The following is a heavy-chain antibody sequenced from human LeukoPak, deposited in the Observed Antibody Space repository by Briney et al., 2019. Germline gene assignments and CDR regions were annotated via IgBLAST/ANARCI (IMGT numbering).Heavy chain of an antibody. CDR1: GFTFSSYS. Sequence: PGGSLRLSCAASGFTFSSYSMNWVRQAPGKWLEWVSSISSSSSYIYYADSVKGRFTISRDNAKNSLYPQMNSLRAEDTAVYYCAELGITMIGGVWGKGTTVTISS. CDR3: AELGITMIGGV. J-gene: IGHJ6*04. CDR2: ISSSSSYI. V-gene: IGHV3-21*01. D-gene: IGHD3-10*02.